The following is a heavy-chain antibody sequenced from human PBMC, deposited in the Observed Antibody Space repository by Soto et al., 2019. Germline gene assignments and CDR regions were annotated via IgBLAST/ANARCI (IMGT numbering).Heavy chain of an antibody. Sequence: EVQLVESGGGLVQPGRSLRLSCAASGFTFDDYAMHWVRQAPGKGLEWVSGISLNGANVGYADSVKGRFTISRDNAQNSLYLQMGSLRHEDSALYYCVKDIFYDYVWGSDDYWGQGTLVTVSS. CDR1: GFTFDDYA. CDR2: ISLNGANV. J-gene: IGHJ4*02. V-gene: IGHV3-9*01. D-gene: IGHD3-16*01. CDR3: VKDIFYDYVWGSDDY.